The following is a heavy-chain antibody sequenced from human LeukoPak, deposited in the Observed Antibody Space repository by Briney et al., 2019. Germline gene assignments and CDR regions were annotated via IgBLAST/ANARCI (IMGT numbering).Heavy chain of an antibody. V-gene: IGHV5-51*01. J-gene: IGHJ3*02. CDR2: IYPGDSDT. D-gene: IGHD1-14*01. Sequence: GEPLKISCKASGYLFTTHWCGWVRQMPGKGLEWLGIIYPGDSDTTYSPSFQGQVTISADRSISTAYLQWSSLKASDTAMYYCAKRQVAGSGFTGAFDIWGQGTVVTVSS. CDR1: GYLFTTHW. CDR3: AKRQVAGSGFTGAFDI.